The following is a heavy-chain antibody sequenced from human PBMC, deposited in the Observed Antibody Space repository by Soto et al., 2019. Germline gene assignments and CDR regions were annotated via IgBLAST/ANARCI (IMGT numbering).Heavy chain of an antibody. V-gene: IGHV4-34*01. J-gene: IGHJ5*02. CDR1: GGSFSGYY. Sequence: SETLSLTCAVYGGSFSGYYWSWIRQPPGKGLEWIGEINHSGSTNYNPSLKSRVTISVDTSKNQFSLKLSSVTAADTAVYYCARTQYQLLYMSWFDPWGQGTLVTVSS. CDR3: ARTQYQLLYMSWFDP. D-gene: IGHD2-2*02. CDR2: INHSGST.